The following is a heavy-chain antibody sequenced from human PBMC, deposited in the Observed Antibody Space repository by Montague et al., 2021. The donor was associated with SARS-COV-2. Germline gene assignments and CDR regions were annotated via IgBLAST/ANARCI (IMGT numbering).Heavy chain of an antibody. CDR3: APLGFDSRSYYTPHNWFDP. CDR1: GISLSTSGVG. Sequence: PALVTPTQTLTLTCTFSGISLSTSGVGVAWIRQPPGKALEWLALIYWDDDERYSPSMRSRLTITKDTSENQVVLRMTNMDPMDTATYYCAPLGFDSRSYYTPHNWFDPWGQGILVTVSS. V-gene: IGHV2-5*02. D-gene: IGHD3-10*01. J-gene: IGHJ5*02. CDR2: IYWDDDE.